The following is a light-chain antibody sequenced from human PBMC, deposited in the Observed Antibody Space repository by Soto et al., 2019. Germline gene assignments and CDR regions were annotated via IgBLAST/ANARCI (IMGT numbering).Light chain of an antibody. CDR1: QSITTN. CDR2: GAS. J-gene: IGKJ4*01. CDR3: QQRTNWPLT. Sequence: EIVMTQSPATLSVSPGERATLSCRASQSITTNLVWYQQKAGQAPRLLIYGASTRATGIPARFSGSGSGTDFTLTISSLEPEDFAVYYCQQRTNWPLTFGGGTKVDIK. V-gene: IGKV3-11*01.